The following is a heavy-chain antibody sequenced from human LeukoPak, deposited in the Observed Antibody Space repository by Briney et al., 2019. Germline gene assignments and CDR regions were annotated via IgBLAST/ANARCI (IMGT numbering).Heavy chain of an antibody. Sequence: EASVKVSCKASGGTFSSYAISWVRQAPGQGLEWMGGIIPIFGTANYAQKFQGRVRITADESTSTAYMELSSLRSEDTAVYYCARLNGYYDSSGYYQHYYYYGMDVWGQGTTVTVSS. CDR1: GGTFSSYA. CDR3: ARLNGYYDSSGYYQHYYYYGMDV. V-gene: IGHV1-69*13. J-gene: IGHJ6*02. CDR2: IIPIFGTA. D-gene: IGHD3-22*01.